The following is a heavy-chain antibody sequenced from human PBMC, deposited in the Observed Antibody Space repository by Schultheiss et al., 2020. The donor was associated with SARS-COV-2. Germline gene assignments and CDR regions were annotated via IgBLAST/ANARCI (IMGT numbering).Heavy chain of an antibody. J-gene: IGHJ4*02. Sequence: SQTLSLTCAVYGGSFSGYYWSWIRQPPGKGLEWIGEINHSGSTNYNPSLKSRVTISVDTSKNQFSLKLSSVTAADTAVYYCAREPIKGYCSSTSCLHAPGYWGQGTLVTVSS. V-gene: IGHV4-34*01. CDR3: AREPIKGYCSSTSCLHAPGY. CDR2: INHSGST. D-gene: IGHD2-2*01. CDR1: GGSFSGYY.